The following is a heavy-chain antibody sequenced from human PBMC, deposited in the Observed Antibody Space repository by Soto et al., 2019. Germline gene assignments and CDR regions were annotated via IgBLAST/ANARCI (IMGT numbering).Heavy chain of an antibody. CDR2: IGTAGDT. D-gene: IGHD5-12*01. J-gene: IGHJ5*02. Sequence: EVQLVESGGGLVQPGGSLRLSCAASGFTFSSYDIHWVRQATGKGLEWVSAIGTAGDTYYPGSVKGRFTISRENAKNSLYLQMNSLRAGDTAVYYCARGGGMVATPWFDPWGQGTLVTVSS. CDR1: GFTFSSYD. V-gene: IGHV3-13*04. CDR3: ARGGGMVATPWFDP.